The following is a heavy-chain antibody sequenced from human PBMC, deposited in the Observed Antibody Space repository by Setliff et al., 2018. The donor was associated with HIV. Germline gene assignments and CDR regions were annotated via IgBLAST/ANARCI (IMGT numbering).Heavy chain of an antibody. J-gene: IGHJ6*02. V-gene: IGHV3-7*01. CDR2: IDRVGSET. CDR1: GFTFSSYS. D-gene: IGHD3-10*01. Sequence: GGSLRLSCAASGFTFSSYSMSWVRQTPGKGLEWVANIDRVGSETNYVDSVKGRFTISRDNARSSMYLQMNSLRAEDTAIYYCARKFRPGHGVDVWGQGTTVTVSS. CDR3: ARKFRPGHGVDV.